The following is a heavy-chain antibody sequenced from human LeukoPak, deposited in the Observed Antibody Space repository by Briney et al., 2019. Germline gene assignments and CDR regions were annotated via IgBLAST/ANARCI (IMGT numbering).Heavy chain of an antibody. J-gene: IGHJ4*02. CDR3: ASVDGVFDY. CDR2: INHSGST. V-gene: IGHV4-34*01. D-gene: IGHD5-12*01. CDR1: GGSFSGYY. Sequence: ETLSLTCAVYGGSFSGYYWSWIRQPPGKGLEWIGEINHSGSTNYNPSLKSRVTISVDTSKNQFSLKLSSVTAADTAVYYCASVDGVFDYWGQGTLVTVSS.